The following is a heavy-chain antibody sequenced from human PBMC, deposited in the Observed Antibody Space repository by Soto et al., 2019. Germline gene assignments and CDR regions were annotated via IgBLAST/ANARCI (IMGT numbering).Heavy chain of an antibody. CDR2: IDPSGGST. D-gene: IGHD1-26*01. CDR1: GYTFTASY. J-gene: IGHJ3*02. V-gene: IGHV1-46*01. CDR3: ARDSGHYYRSDAFDI. Sequence: QVQLVQSGAEVKKPGSSVKVSCKASGYTFTASYMHWVRQAPGPGLEWMGIIDPSGGSTSNSQKYQGRVTMTRDTSTRTGYMELNSLRSEDTAVFYCARDSGHYYRSDAFDIWGQGTMVTVSS.